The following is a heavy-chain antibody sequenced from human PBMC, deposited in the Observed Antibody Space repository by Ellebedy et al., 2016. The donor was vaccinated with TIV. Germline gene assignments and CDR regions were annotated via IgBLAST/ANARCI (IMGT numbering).Heavy chain of an antibody. Sequence: MPSETLSLTCTVSGGSISGSSYYWGWIRQHPGKGLEWIGYIYYTGSTYYNPSLKSRLFISVDTSKNQFSLKLTSVTAADTAVYYCARGRWLQPYFDYWGQGTPVTVSS. CDR1: GGSISGSSYY. D-gene: IGHD5-24*01. V-gene: IGHV4-31*03. J-gene: IGHJ4*02. CDR2: IYYTGST. CDR3: ARGRWLQPYFDY.